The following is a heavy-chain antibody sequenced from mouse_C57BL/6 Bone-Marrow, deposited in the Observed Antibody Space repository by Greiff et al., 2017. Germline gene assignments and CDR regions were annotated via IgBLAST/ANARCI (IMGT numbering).Heavy chain of an antibody. CDR2: IDPRSGNT. Sequence: QVQLQQSGAELARPGASVKLSCKASGYTFTSYGISWVKQRTGQGLEWIGEIDPRSGNTYYNEKFKGKATLTADKSSSTAYMELRSLTSEDSAVYFCARRVTTVVAKTAYWYFDVWGTGTTVTVSS. CDR3: ARRVTTVVAKTAYWYFDV. CDR1: GYTFTSYG. J-gene: IGHJ1*03. V-gene: IGHV1-81*01. D-gene: IGHD1-1*01.